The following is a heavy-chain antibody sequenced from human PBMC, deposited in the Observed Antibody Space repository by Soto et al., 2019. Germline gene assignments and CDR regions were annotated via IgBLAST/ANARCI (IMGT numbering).Heavy chain of an antibody. CDR1: GFTFSSYG. Sequence: GGSLRLSCAASGFTFSSYGMHWVRQAPGKGLEWVAVISYDGSNKYYADSVKGRFTISRDNSKNTLYLQMNSLRAEDTAVYYCATPYEYCSGGSCYPDYYYYYGMDVWGQGTTVTVSS. CDR3: ATPYEYCSGGSCYPDYYYYYGMDV. CDR2: ISYDGSNK. V-gene: IGHV3-30*03. D-gene: IGHD2-15*01. J-gene: IGHJ6*02.